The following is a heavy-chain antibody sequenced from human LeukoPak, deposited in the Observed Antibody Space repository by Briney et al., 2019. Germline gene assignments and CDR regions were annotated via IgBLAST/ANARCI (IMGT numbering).Heavy chain of an antibody. D-gene: IGHD3-10*01. J-gene: IGHJ1*01. CDR2: VNPNSGGT. Sequence: GASVTVSCKASVYTLTRYYMHGLRQAPGKGLAWVGWVNPNSGGTNYAQKFQGTGTLIRDTSISTAHMELRRRRSDDTAVYYGARDDSYGSGRHWGQGTMVTVSS. CDR3: ARDDSYGSGRH. CDR1: VYTLTRYY. V-gene: IGHV1-2*02.